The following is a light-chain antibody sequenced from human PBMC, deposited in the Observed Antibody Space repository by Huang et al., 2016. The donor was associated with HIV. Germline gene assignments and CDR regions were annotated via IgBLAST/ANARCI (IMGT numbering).Light chain of an antibody. CDR1: QDISNY. V-gene: IGKV1-33*01. J-gene: IGKJ4*01. CDR3: QQYDNLPSLT. Sequence: DIQMTQSPSSLSASVGDRVTITCQASQDISNYLNWYQQKPGKAPKLLFYDASNLETWVPSRFSGSGSGTDFTFTISSLQPEDIATYYCQQYDNLPSLTFGGGTKVEIK. CDR2: DAS.